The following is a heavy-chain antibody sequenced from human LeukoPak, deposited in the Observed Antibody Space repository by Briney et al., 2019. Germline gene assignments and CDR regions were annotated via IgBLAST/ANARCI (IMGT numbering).Heavy chain of an antibody. CDR1: QFIFNNYA. Sequence: GGSLRLSCAASQFIFNNYAMSWVRQAPGKGLEWVAGISYDGSDKYYADSVKGRFTISRDNYNLQMNSLRAEDTAVYYCASERGGAFDIWGQGTMVTVSS. V-gene: IGHV3-30*04. CDR2: ISYDGSDK. D-gene: IGHD2-15*01. CDR3: ASERGGAFDI. J-gene: IGHJ3*02.